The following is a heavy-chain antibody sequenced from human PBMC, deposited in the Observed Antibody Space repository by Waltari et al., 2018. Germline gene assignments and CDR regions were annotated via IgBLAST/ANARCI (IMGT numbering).Heavy chain of an antibody. D-gene: IGHD3-10*01. CDR1: GFPFSYYA. CDR3: AKQGEY. V-gene: IGHV3-30-3*02. J-gene: IGHJ4*02. CDR2: ISYDGSKK. Sequence: QAQLVESGGGVVQPGRSLRISCAAAGFPFSYYAMHWARQAPGKGLEWVAVISYDGSKKYYADSVTGRFTISRDNSKNTLYLQMNSLNSEDTAVYFCAKQGEYWGQGTLVTVSS.